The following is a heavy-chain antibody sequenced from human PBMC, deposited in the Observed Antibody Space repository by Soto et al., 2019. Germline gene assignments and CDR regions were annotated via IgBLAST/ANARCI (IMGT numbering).Heavy chain of an antibody. V-gene: IGHV3-23*01. CDR1: GFTFSTCS. D-gene: IGHD1-26*01. CDR3: ATDQGNTVVGAISGFDP. J-gene: IGHJ5*02. Sequence: GGSLRLSCAASGFTFSTCSMNWVRHVPWKGLEWLSLISGSGSGTYYADSVKGRFTISRDNSKNTLYLQMNSLRAEDTALYYCATDQGNTVVGAISGFDPLGLRTLVALSS. CDR2: ISGSGSGT.